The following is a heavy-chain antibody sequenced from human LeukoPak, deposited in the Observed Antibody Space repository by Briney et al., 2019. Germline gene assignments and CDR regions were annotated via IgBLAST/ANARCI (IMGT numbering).Heavy chain of an antibody. CDR1: GGSFSGYY. CDR2: INHSGST. V-gene: IGHV4-34*01. D-gene: IGHD3-10*01. CDR3: AREIRSYGSGSYYNRGCYYYYGMDV. J-gene: IGHJ6*04. Sequence: SETLSLTCAVYGGSFSGYYWSWIRQPPGKGLEWIGEINHSGSTNYNPSLKSRVTISVDTSKNQFSLKLSSVTAADTAVYYCAREIRSYGSGSYYNRGCYYYYGMDVWGKGTTVTVSS.